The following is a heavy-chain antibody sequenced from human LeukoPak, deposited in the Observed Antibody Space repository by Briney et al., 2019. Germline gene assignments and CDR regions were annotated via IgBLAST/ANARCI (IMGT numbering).Heavy chain of an antibody. Sequence: GSQRLSCAASGFTFSSYAMSWVRQAPEKGLEWVSAISACGGSTYHADSVKGRFTISRDNSKNTVNLQMNSLRGEDTAVYYCVKVGGSGYYPDIWGQGTMVTVSS. CDR2: ISACGGST. J-gene: IGHJ3*02. V-gene: IGHV3-23*01. CDR3: VKVGGSGYYPDI. D-gene: IGHD3-22*01. CDR1: GFTFSSYA.